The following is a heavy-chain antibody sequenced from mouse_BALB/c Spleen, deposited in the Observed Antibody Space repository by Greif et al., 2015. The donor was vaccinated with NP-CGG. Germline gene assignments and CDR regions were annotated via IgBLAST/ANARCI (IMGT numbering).Heavy chain of an antibody. CDR3: ARGGVLAGQGY. V-gene: IGHV1-69*02. CDR1: GYTFTSYW. J-gene: IGHJ3*01. Sequence: QVQLQQSGAELVKPGASVKLSCKASGYTFTSYWMHWVKQGPGQGLEWIGEIDPSDNYTNYNQKFKGKATLTVDKSSSTAYMQLSSLTSEDSAVYYCARGGVLAGQGYWGQGTLVTVSA. CDR2: IDPSDNYT. D-gene: IGHD3-3*01.